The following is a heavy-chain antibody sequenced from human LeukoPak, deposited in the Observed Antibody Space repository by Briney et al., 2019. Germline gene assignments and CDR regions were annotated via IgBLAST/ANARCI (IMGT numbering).Heavy chain of an antibody. V-gene: IGHV3-33*06. CDR1: GFTFSSYG. D-gene: IGHD5-18*01. Sequence: GRSLRLSCAASGFTFSSYGMHWFRQAPGKGLEWVAVIWYDGSNKYYADSVKGRFTISRDNSKNTLYLQMNSLRAEDTAVYYCAKDSSGGYSCPDYWGQGTLVTVSS. CDR2: IWYDGSNK. J-gene: IGHJ4*02. CDR3: AKDSSGGYSCPDY.